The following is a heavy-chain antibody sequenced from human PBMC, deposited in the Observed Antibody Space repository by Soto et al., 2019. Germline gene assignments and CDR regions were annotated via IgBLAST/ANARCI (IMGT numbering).Heavy chain of an antibody. V-gene: IGHV1-18*01. D-gene: IGHD2-15*01. CDR1: GYTFTSYG. J-gene: IGHJ6*02. CDR3: ARDGYCSGGSCEPAYYYYYGMDV. CDR2: ISAYNGNT. Sequence: GASVKVSCKASGYTFTSYGISWVRQAPGQGLERMGWISAYNGNTNYAQKLQGRVTMTTDTSTSTAYMELRSLRSDDTAVYYCARDGYCSGGSCEPAYYYYYGMDVWGQGTTVTVSS.